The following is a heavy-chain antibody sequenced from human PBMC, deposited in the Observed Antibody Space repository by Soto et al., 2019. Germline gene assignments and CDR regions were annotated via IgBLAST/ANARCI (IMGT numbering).Heavy chain of an antibody. D-gene: IGHD5-18*01. CDR1: GYNISSGYY. J-gene: IGHJ4*02. Sequence: PSETHSLTCPVSGYNISSGYYWGWIRQPPGKGLEWIGSIYHSGSTYYNPSLKSRVTISVDTSKNQFSLKLSSVTAADTAVYYCARDRSLVQLFVDYWGQGTLVTVPS. CDR2: IYHSGST. V-gene: IGHV4-38-2*02. CDR3: ARDRSLVQLFVDY.